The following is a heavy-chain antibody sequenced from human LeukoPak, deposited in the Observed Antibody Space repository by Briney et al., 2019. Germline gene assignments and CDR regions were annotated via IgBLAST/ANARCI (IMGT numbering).Heavy chain of an antibody. Sequence: SETLSLTCTVSGGSISSSSYYWGWIRQPPGKELEWIGSIYYSGTTYYNPSLKSRVTISEDTSKNQFSLRLSSVTAADTAVYYCTRHVGGDSYNRYVGYWGQGTLVTVSS. J-gene: IGHJ4*02. V-gene: IGHV4-39*01. CDR3: TRHVGGDSYNRYVGY. CDR1: GGSISSSSYY. CDR2: IYYSGTT. D-gene: IGHD5-24*01.